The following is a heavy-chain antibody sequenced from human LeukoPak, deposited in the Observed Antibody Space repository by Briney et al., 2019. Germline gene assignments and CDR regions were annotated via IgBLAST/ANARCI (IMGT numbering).Heavy chain of an antibody. D-gene: IGHD6-19*01. Sequence: PGGSLRLSCAASGFTFSSYGMHWVRQAPGKGLEWVAVISYDGSNKYYADSVKGRFTISRDNSKNTLYLQMNSLRAEDTAVYYCARAQVGSGWYNGDYWGQGTLVTVSS. CDR2: ISYDGSNK. CDR3: ARAQVGSGWYNGDY. J-gene: IGHJ4*02. V-gene: IGHV3-30*03. CDR1: GFTFSSYG.